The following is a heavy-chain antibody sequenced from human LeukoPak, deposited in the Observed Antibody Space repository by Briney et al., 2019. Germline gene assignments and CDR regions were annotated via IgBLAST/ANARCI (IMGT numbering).Heavy chain of an antibody. CDR2: IKEDGSEK. J-gene: IGHJ4*02. Sequence: GGSLRLSCAASGFSFSTYWMSWVSQAPGKGLEWVANIKEDGSEKYYVDSVKGRFTISKDNAKSSLYLQMSSLRVEDTAVYYCARDGARDGYRRNDYWGQGTLVTVSS. D-gene: IGHD5-24*01. CDR1: GFSFSTYW. CDR3: ARDGARDGYRRNDY. V-gene: IGHV3-7*05.